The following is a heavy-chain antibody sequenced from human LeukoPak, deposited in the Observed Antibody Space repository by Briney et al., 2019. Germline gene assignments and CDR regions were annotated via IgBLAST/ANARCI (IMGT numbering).Heavy chain of an antibody. D-gene: IGHD4-11*01. CDR1: GFTFSSYS. CDR3: ARGLPDYSRFDS. Sequence: PGGSLRLSCAASGFTFSSYSMNWVRQAPGKGLEWVSSISTSSSYIYYADSVKGRFTISRDNAKNTLYLQMNSLSAEDTALYYCARGLPDYSRFDSWGQGTLVTVSS. J-gene: IGHJ4*02. V-gene: IGHV3-21*01. CDR2: ISTSSSYI.